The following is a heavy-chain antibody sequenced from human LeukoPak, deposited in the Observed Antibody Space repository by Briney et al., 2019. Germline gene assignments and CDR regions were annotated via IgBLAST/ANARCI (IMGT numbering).Heavy chain of an antibody. CDR3: ARGSVAGNHAFDI. CDR2: IGTAGDT. V-gene: IGHV3-13*01. D-gene: IGHD6-19*01. J-gene: IGHJ3*02. CDR1: GFTFSSYD. Sequence: GGSLRLSCAASGFTFSSYDMHWVRQATGKGLEWVSGIGTAGDTYYPGSVKGRFTISRENAKNSFYLQMNSLRAGDTAVYYCARGSVAGNHAFDIWGQGAMVTVSS.